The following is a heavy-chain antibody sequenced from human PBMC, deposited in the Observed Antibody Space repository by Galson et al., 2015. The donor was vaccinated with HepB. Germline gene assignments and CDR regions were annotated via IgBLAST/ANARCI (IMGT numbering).Heavy chain of an antibody. V-gene: IGHV1-69*01. CDR1: GGTFSSYA. CDR3: ASFLGYYYYYYYGMDV. Sequence: SCKASGGTFSSYAISWVRQAPGQGLEWMGGIIPIFGTANYAQKFQGRVTITADESTSTAYMELSSLRSEDTAVYYCASFLGYYYYYYYGMDVWGQGTTVTVSS. J-gene: IGHJ6*02. D-gene: IGHD2-15*01. CDR2: IIPIFGTA.